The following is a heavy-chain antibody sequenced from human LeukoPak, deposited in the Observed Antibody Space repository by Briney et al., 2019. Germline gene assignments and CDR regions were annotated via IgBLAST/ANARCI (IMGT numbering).Heavy chain of an antibody. CDR1: GYTFTGYY. CDR3: ATGDFLVPAAPMDV. CDR2: INPNSGGT. V-gene: IGHV1-2*02. Sequence: ASVKVSCKASGYTFTGYYMHWVRQAPGQGLEWMGWINPNSGGTNYAQKFQGRVTMTRDTSISTAYMELSRLRSDDTDVYYCATGDFLVPAAPMDVWGKGTTVTVSS. J-gene: IGHJ6*03. D-gene: IGHD2-2*01.